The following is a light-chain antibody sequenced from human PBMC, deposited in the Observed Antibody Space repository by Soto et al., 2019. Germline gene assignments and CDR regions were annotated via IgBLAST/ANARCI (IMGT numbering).Light chain of an antibody. CDR3: QSYDNILSHVI. J-gene: IGLJ2*01. V-gene: IGLV1-40*01. CDR1: SSNIGSFYD. Sequence: QSVLKQPPSVSGAPGQRVTIPCTGSSSNIGSFYDVHWYQQLPGSVPKLLIYGDHNRPSRVPDRFSGSKSGTSASLSITGLQAEDEADYYCQSYDNILSHVIFGGGTKLTVL. CDR2: GDH.